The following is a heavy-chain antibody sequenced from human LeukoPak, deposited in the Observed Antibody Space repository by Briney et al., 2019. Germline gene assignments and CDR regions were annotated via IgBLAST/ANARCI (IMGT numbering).Heavy chain of an antibody. CDR2: IYYSGST. J-gene: IGHJ5*02. Sequence: PSETLSLTCTVSGGSISSYYWSWIRQPPGKGLEWIGYIYYSGSTNYNPSLKSRVTISVDTSKNQFSLKLSSVTAADTAVYYCARSNNGGNYDILTGYPYNWFDPWGQGTLVTVSS. CDR1: GGSISSYY. D-gene: IGHD3-9*01. V-gene: IGHV4-59*08. CDR3: ARSNNGGNYDILTGYPYNWFDP.